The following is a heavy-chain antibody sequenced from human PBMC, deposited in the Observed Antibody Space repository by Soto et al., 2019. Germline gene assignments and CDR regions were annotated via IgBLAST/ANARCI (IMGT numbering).Heavy chain of an antibody. J-gene: IGHJ4*02. CDR3: SRDRVVRPVVSDCSGYYGFVY. CDR1: GSTFSSYA. CDR2: IIPIFGTA. D-gene: IGHD3-22*01. V-gene: IGHV1-69*13. Sequence: SVKVSCRASGSTFSSYASSWVRPAPGQGLEWMGGIIPIFGTANYAQNFQGRVTITADESTSTAYMELSSLRSEDTAVYYCSRDRVVRPVVSDCSGYYGFVYCGPGPLAPVSS.